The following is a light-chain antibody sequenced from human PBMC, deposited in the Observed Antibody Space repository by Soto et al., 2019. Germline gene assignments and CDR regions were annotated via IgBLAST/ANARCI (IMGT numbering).Light chain of an antibody. CDR1: SSDVGDYNY. Sequence: QSVLTQPASVSGSPGQSITFSCTGTSSDVGDYNYVSWYQQHPGKAPKAIIYEVSKRPSGVSTRFSGSKSGNTASLTISGLQAEGEANYYCSSYTASSTRVFGTGTKVTVL. CDR3: SSYTASSTRV. J-gene: IGLJ1*01. V-gene: IGLV2-14*01. CDR2: EVS.